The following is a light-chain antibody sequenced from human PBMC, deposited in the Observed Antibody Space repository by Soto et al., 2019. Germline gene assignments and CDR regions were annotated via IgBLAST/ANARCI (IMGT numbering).Light chain of an antibody. Sequence: QSALTPPASGSGTRGQRVTISCSGSSSNVGGNPVNWYQHVPTTAPKLLIYTNTQRPSGVPDRFSGSKSGTSASLAISGLQSEDEADYYCASWDDSLNGPVFGTGTKVTVL. CDR3: ASWDDSLNGPV. CDR1: SSNVGGNP. J-gene: IGLJ1*01. V-gene: IGLV1-44*01. CDR2: TNT.